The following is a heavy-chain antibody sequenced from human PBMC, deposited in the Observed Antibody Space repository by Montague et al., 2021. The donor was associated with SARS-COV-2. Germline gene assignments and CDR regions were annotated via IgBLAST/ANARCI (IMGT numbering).Heavy chain of an antibody. CDR3: ARDGRACSSTSCYYYYGMDV. D-gene: IGHD2-2*01. J-gene: IGHJ6*02. CDR1: GFTFDDYG. V-gene: IGHV3-20*01. Sequence: SLRLSCAASGFTFDDYGMSWVRQAPGKGLEWVSGINWNGGSPGYADSXXVRFTISRDNAKNSLYLQMNSLRAEDTALYHCARDGRACSSTSCYYYYGMDVWGQGTTVTVSS. CDR2: INWNGGSP.